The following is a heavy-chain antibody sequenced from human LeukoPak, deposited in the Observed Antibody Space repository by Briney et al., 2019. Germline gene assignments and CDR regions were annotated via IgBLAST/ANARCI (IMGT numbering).Heavy chain of an antibody. Sequence: SETLSLTCTVSGGSIISGSYYWNWIRQPAGKGLEWIGRIYTSGSTNYNPSLKSRVTLSVDTSKNQFSLKLRSVTAADTAVYYCARLIWFGSASDIWGQGTMVTVSS. V-gene: IGHV4-61*02. CDR1: GGSIISGSYY. J-gene: IGHJ3*02. D-gene: IGHD3-10*01. CDR3: ARLIWFGSASDI. CDR2: IYTSGST.